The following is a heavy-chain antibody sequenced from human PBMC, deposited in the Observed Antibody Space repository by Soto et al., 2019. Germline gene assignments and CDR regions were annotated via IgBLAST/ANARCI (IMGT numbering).Heavy chain of an antibody. D-gene: IGHD6-6*01. CDR2: IIPIFGPA. V-gene: IGHV1-69*01. Sequence: QVQLVQSGSEVKKPGSSVRVSCKASGGSVSNSAISWLRQAPGQGRKWMGGIIPIFGPAIYARKFQGRFTISADESTGTAYMELNNVRSDDTAVYYCGRGSSLTKVEYWGQGTLVTVSS. CDR3: GRGSSLTKVEY. CDR1: GGSVSNSA. J-gene: IGHJ4*02.